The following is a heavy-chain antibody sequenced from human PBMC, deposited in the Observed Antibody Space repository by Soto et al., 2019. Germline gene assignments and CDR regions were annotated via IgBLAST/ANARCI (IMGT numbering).Heavy chain of an antibody. CDR1: GGSISSSSFH. D-gene: IGHD6-19*01. CDR3: AREGSQYSSGWEYYFDY. J-gene: IGHJ4*02. V-gene: IGHV4-39*02. CDR2: IYYSGST. Sequence: SETLSLTCTVSGGSISSSSFHRGWIRQPPGKGLEWIGSIYYSGSTYYSPSLKSRVTISVDTSKNQFSLKLSSVTAADTAVYYCAREGSQYSSGWEYYFDYWGQGTLVTVSS.